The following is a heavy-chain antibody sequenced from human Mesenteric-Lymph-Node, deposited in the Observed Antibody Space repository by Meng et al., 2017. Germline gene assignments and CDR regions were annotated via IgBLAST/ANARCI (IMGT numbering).Heavy chain of an antibody. Sequence: QVQLQESGPGLVRPSGTLSLTCAVSGGYISSPNWWSWVRQPPGKGLEWSGEIHHSGSTNYNPSLTSRVNMSVDKSKNQFSLKLSSVTAADTAVYYCARNYLYWGQGTLVTVSS. J-gene: IGHJ4*02. V-gene: IGHV4-4*02. CDR2: IHHSGST. D-gene: IGHD3-10*01. CDR3: ARNYLY. CDR1: GGYISSPNW.